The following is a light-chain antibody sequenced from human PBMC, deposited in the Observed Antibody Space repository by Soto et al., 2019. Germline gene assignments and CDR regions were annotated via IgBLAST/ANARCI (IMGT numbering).Light chain of an antibody. V-gene: IGLV1-47*01. J-gene: IGLJ2*01. CDR2: AND. CDR1: SSNIETHF. CDR3: AIWEDSLRV. Sequence: QSVLTQPTSASGTPGKRVIISCSGSSSNIETHFVYWYKQLPGTAPKLLIYANDQRPSGVPDRFSGSKSCTSASLAISELRSEDEADYCCAIWEDSLRVFGGGTKLTVL.